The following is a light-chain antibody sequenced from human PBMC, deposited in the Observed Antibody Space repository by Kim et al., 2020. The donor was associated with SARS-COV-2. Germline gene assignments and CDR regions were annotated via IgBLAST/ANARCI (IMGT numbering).Light chain of an antibody. J-gene: IGKJ1*01. V-gene: IGKV3-20*01. CDR1: QSVSSGY. CDR3: QQYGSSPPWT. Sequence: PGERATRSCRARQSVSSGYLAWYQQKPGQAPRILIYAASSRATGIPDRFSGSGSGTDFTFTISRLEPEDFAVYYCQQYGSSPPWTFGQGTKVDIK. CDR2: AAS.